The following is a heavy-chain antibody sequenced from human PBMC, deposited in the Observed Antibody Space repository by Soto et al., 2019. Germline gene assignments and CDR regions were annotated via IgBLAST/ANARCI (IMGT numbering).Heavy chain of an antibody. V-gene: IGHV1-69*08. CDR3: ATEEAQYQLLHSYYYMDV. Sequence: QVQLVQSGAEVKKPGSSVKVSCKAPGGTFSSYTINWVRQAPGQGLEWMGRIIPIFGMANYAQKFQGRVTITADESTSTAYMQLSSLRSEDTGMYYCATEEAQYQLLHSYYYMDVWGKGTTVTVSS. J-gene: IGHJ6*03. CDR1: GGTFSSYT. CDR2: IIPIFGMA. D-gene: IGHD2-2*01.